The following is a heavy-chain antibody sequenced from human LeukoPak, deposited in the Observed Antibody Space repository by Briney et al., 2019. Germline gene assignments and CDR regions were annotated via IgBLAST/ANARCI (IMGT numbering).Heavy chain of an antibody. CDR1: GFTFSSYG. CDR2: ISGSGGST. CDR3: ARASWPLGSYYMDV. J-gene: IGHJ6*03. D-gene: IGHD3-10*01. V-gene: IGHV3-23*01. Sequence: PGGSLRLSCAASGFTFSSYGMSWVRQAPGKGLEWVSAISGSGGSTYYADSVKGRFTISRDNSKNTLYLQMNSLRAEDTAVYYCARASWPLGSYYMDVWGKGTTVTISS.